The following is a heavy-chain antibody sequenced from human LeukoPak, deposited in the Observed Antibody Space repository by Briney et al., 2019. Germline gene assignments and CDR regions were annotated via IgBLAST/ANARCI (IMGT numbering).Heavy chain of an antibody. Sequence: PGRSLRLSCAASGFTFSSYGMHWVRQAPGKGLEWVAVISYDGSNKYYADSVKGRFTISRDNSKNTLYLQMTSLRAEDTAVYYCARGGAARPDYWGQGTLVTVSS. CDR2: ISYDGSNK. V-gene: IGHV3-30*03. J-gene: IGHJ4*02. CDR1: GFTFSSYG. CDR3: ARGGAARPDY. D-gene: IGHD6-6*01.